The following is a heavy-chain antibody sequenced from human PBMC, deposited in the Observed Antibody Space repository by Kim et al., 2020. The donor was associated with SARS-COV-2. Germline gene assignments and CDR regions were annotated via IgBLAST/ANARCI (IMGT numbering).Heavy chain of an antibody. J-gene: IGHJ4*02. V-gene: IGHV3-15*01. CDR3: TTDRGGTYYYGSRDPLGFGY. D-gene: IGHD3-10*01. Sequence: RFTISRDDSKNTLYLQMNSLKTEDTAVYYCTTDRGGTYYYGSRDPLGFGYWGQGTLVTVSS.